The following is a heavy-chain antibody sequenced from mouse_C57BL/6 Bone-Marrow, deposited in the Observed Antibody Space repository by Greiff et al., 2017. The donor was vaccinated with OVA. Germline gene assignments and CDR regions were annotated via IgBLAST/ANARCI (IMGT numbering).Heavy chain of an antibody. CDR2: IDPVDGDT. Sequence: VQLQQSGAELVRPGASVKLSCTASGFNITDYYMHWVKQRPEQGLEWIGRIDPVDGDTEYATKFPGKATMTADTSSNTAYLQLSSLTSEDTAVYYCTGLLWGLYAMDYWGQGTSVTVSS. CDR1: GFNITDYY. V-gene: IGHV14-1*01. CDR3: TGLLWGLYAMDY. D-gene: IGHD2-1*01. J-gene: IGHJ4*01.